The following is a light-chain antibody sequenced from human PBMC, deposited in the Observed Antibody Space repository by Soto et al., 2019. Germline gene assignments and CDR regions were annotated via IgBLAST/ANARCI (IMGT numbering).Light chain of an antibody. CDR1: SSDVGSYNR. J-gene: IGLJ1*01. Sequence: SALTQLPSVSRSPGQSVTISCTGTSSDVGSYNRVSWYQQPPGTAPKLMIYEVSNRPSGVPDRFSGSKSGNTASLTISGLQAEDEADYYCSLYTSSSTYVFGTGTKVTVL. CDR2: EVS. CDR3: SLYTSSSTYV. V-gene: IGLV2-18*01.